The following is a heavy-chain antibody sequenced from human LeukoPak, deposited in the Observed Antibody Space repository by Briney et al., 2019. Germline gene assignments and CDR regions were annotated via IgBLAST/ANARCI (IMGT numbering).Heavy chain of an antibody. D-gene: IGHD1-7*01. CDR2: ISYDGSNK. J-gene: IGHJ6*03. V-gene: IGHV3-30*18. Sequence: GGSLRLSCAASGFTFSSYGMHWVRQAPGKGLEWVAVISYDGSNKYYADSVKGRFTISRDNSKNTLYLQMNSLRAEDTAVYYCAKDGGITGTTGYYYYMDVWGKGTTVTVSS. CDR1: GFTFSSYG. CDR3: AKDGGITGTTGYYYYMDV.